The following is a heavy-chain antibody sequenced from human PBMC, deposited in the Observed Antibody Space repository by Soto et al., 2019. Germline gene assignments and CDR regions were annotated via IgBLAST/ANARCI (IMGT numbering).Heavy chain of an antibody. CDR3: AREVGHLDV. V-gene: IGHV1-18*04. CDR2: VSPYNGDT. CDR1: GYTFTTYG. J-gene: IGHJ6*02. Sequence: ASVKVSCKAFGYTFTTYGIDWVRQAPGQGLEWMGWVSPYNGDTTYAQKVQGRVTMTTDTSTRTAYLELGSLRSDDTAVYYCAREVGHLDVWGQGTTVTVSS.